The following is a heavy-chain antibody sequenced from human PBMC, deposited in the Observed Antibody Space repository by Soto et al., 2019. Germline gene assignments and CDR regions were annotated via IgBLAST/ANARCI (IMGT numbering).Heavy chain of an antibody. CDR3: ARSDHCRSTSCYTRNFDY. V-gene: IGHV4-59*01. D-gene: IGHD2-2*02. CDR2: IYNSGST. Sequence: SETLSLTCTVSGGSISSYYWSWIRQPPGKGLEWIGYIYNSGSTNYNPSLESRVTISVDTSKNQFSLKLTAVTAADTAVYYCARSDHCRSTSCYTRNFDYWGQGTLVTVSS. J-gene: IGHJ4*02. CDR1: GGSISSYY.